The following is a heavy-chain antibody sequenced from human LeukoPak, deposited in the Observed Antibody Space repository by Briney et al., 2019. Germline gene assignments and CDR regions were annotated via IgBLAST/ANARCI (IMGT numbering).Heavy chain of an antibody. J-gene: IGHJ4*02. CDR2: INHDGSST. CDR1: GFTFSTFW. V-gene: IGHV3-74*01. CDR3: VRDWGYDSSGYWQKYFDS. D-gene: IGHD3-22*01. Sequence: PAGGSLRLSCATSGFTFSTFWMHWVRQAPGKGLAWVSRINHDGSSTNYADSVKGRFTISRDNAKNTLHLQMNSLRAEDTAVYYCVRDWGYDSSGYWQKYFDSWGQGTLVTVSS.